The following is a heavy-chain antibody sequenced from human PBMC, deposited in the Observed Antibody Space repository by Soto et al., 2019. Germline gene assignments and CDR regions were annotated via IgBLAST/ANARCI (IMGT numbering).Heavy chain of an antibody. Sequence: PGGSLRLSCAASGFTFSSYWMSWVRQAPGKGLEWVANIKQDGSEKYYVDSVKGRFTISRDNAKNSLYLQMNSLRAEDTAVYYCARAMRYFDWLPPYFDYWGQGTLVTVSS. CDR2: IKQDGSEK. CDR3: ARAMRYFDWLPPYFDY. D-gene: IGHD3-9*01. CDR1: GFTFSSYW. J-gene: IGHJ4*02. V-gene: IGHV3-7*05.